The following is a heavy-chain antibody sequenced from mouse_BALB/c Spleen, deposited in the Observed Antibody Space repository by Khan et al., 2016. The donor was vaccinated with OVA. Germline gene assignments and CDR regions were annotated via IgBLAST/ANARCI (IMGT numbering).Heavy chain of an antibody. CDR1: GYTFTSYT. CDR3: VRDGAYHRNDGWFAY. CDR2: INPSNDYT. J-gene: IGHJ3*01. Sequence: QVQLQQSGAELARPGASVKMSCKASGYTFTSYTIHWIKKRPGQGLEWIGYINPSNDYTNYTQKFKDKATLTTDKSSTTAYLRLSSLTSDDSAVYNCVRDGAYHRNDGWFAYWGQGTLVTVSA. V-gene: IGHV1-4*01. D-gene: IGHD2-14*01.